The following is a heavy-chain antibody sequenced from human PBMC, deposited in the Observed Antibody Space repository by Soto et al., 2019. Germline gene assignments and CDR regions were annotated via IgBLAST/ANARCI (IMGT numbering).Heavy chain of an antibody. CDR3: AIDKVGGTSVHLFDI. CDR2: ISDNAERI. V-gene: IGHV3-23*01. CDR1: GFSFSSNS. J-gene: IGHJ3*02. Sequence: GGALILSCAASGFSFSSNSMAWVRQARGKGLEWGSSISDNAERIFYAESVKCRLTVSRDNAKTILYLQMTRLSAEDKALYYCAIDKVGGTSVHLFDIWGQGTMVTVSS. D-gene: IGHD1-26*01.